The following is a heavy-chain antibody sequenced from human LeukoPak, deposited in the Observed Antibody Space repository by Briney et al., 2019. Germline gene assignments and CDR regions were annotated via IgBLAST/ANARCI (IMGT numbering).Heavy chain of an antibody. CDR1: GYTFTSYA. V-gene: IGHV1-3*01. CDR3: AREFVDTAMYRAFDI. J-gene: IGHJ3*02. Sequence: ASVKVSCKASGYTFTSYAMHWVRQALGQRLEWMGWINAGNGNTKYSQKFQGRVTITRDTSASTAYMELSSLRSDDTAVYYCAREFVDTAMYRAFDIWGQGTMVTVSS. CDR2: INAGNGNT. D-gene: IGHD5-18*01.